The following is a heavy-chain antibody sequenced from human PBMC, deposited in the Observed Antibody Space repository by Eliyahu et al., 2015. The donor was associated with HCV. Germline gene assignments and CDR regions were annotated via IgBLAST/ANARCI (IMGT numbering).Heavy chain of an antibody. J-gene: IGHJ4*02. CDR1: GGSISSSSYY. CDR2: IYYSGST. CDR3: VRIAAAGTEGEDYFDY. D-gene: IGHD6-13*01. V-gene: IGHV4-39*07. Sequence: QLQLQESGPGLVKPSETLSLTCSVSGGSISSSSYYWGWIRQPPGKGLEWIGSIYYSGSTYYNPSLKSRVTISVDTSKNQSSLKLSSVTAADTAVYYAVRIAAAGTEGEDYFDYWGQGTLVTVSS.